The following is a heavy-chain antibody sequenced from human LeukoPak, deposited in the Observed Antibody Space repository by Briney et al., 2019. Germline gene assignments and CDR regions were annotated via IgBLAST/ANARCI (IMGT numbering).Heavy chain of an antibody. CDR3: ARGRRGYGSGSYYKSYNWFDP. J-gene: IGHJ5*02. Sequence: SETLSLTCAVYGGSFSGYYWSWIRQPPGKGLEWIGEINHSGSTNYNPSLKSRVTISIDTSKNQFSLKLSSVTAADTAVYYCARGRRGYGSGSYYKSYNWFDPWGQGTLVTVSS. CDR1: GGSFSGYY. V-gene: IGHV4-34*01. CDR2: INHSGST. D-gene: IGHD3-10*01.